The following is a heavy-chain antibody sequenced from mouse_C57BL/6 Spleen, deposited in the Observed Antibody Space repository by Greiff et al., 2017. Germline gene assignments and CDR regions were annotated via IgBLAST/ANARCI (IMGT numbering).Heavy chain of an antibody. CDR1: GYTFTSYW. CDR2: INPSSGYT. CDR3: ARRSPRDYFDY. V-gene: IGHV1-7*01. Sequence: QVQLQQSGAELAKPGASVTLSCKASGYTFTSYWMHWVKQRPGQGLEWIGYINPSSGYTKYNQKFKDKATLTADKSSRTAYMQLSCLSYEVAAFYYCARRSPRDYFDYWGQGTTLTVSA. J-gene: IGHJ2*01.